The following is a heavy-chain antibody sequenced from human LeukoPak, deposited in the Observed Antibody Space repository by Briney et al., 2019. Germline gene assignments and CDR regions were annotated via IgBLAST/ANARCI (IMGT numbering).Heavy chain of an antibody. CDR3: ARTFLVVGANDY. J-gene: IGHJ4*02. CDR1: GGSFSGYY. Sequence: SETLSHTCAVYGGSFSGYYWSWIRQPPGKGLEWIGEINHSGSTNYNPSLKSRVTISVDTSKNQFSLKLSSVTAADTAVYYCARTFLVVGANDYWGQGTLVTVSS. D-gene: IGHD1-26*01. V-gene: IGHV4-34*01. CDR2: INHSGST.